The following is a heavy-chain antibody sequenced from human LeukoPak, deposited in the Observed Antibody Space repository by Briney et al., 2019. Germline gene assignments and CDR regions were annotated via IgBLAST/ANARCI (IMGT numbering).Heavy chain of an antibody. V-gene: IGHV1-2*02. D-gene: IGHD2-15*01. J-gene: IGHJ4*02. CDR3: ARGSLWTPAYFDY. Sequence: ASVKVSCKASGYTFTGDYMHWVRQAPGQGLEWMGWINPNSGGTNYAQKFQGRVTMTRDTSISTAYMELSRLRSDDTAVYYCARGSLWTPAYFDYWGQGTLVTVSS. CDR2: INPNSGGT. CDR1: GYTFTGDY.